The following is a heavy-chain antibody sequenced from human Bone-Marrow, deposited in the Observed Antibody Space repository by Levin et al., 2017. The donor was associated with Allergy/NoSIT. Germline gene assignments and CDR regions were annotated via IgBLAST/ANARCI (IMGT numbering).Heavy chain of an antibody. CDR1: GYSFTSYW. CDR2: IYPGDSDT. V-gene: IGHV5-51*01. D-gene: IGHD3-22*01. Sequence: PGGSLRLSCKGSGYSFTSYWIGWVRQMPGKGLEWMGIIYPGDSDTRYSPSFQGQVTISADKSISTAYLQWSSLKASDTAMYYCARLITMIVVPRGDAFDIWGQGTMVTVSS. CDR3: ARLITMIVVPRGDAFDI. J-gene: IGHJ3*02.